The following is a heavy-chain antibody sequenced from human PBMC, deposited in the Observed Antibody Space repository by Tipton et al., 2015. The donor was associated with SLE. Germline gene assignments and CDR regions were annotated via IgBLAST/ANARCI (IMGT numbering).Heavy chain of an antibody. V-gene: IGHV4-61*02. CDR3: ARDGGSSWSLDAFDT. CDR1: GASISSGSYY. Sequence: LSLTCTVSGASISSGSYYWNWIRQPAGKGLEWIGRVYSSGTTNYNSSPKSRVTISVDTSKNQFSLKLSSVTAADTAVYYCARDGGSSWSLDAFDTWGQGTMVTVSS. D-gene: IGHD6-13*01. J-gene: IGHJ3*02. CDR2: VYSSGTT.